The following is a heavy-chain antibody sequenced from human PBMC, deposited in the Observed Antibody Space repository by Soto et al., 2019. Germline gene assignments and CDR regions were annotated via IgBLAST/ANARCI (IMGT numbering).Heavy chain of an antibody. CDR3: ARGTQTTVTTRLFDC. J-gene: IGHJ4*02. V-gene: IGHV3-74*01. CDR1: GFTFSSRW. Sequence: GGSLRLSCAASGFTFSSRWMHWVRRAPGKGLVWVSRINSDGTTITYADSVKGRFTISRDNAKNTLYLQMNSLRAEDTAVYYCARGTQTTVTTRLFDCWGQGTLVTVSS. D-gene: IGHD4-17*01. CDR2: INSDGTTI.